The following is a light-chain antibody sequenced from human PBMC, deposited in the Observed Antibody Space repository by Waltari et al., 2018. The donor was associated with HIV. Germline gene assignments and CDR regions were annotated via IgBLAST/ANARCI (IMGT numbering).Light chain of an antibody. CDR2: DVS. Sequence: QSALTQPASVSGSPGQSITISCFGTSSDIGAYDYVSWYQQRPGKAPRFMIYDVSNRPSGVPVRFSGSKSGDSASLTISGLQAEDEAHYHCCAYSSDNTPVFGGGTRLTVL. CDR1: SSDIGAYDY. V-gene: IGLV2-14*03. J-gene: IGLJ3*02. CDR3: CAYSSDNTPV.